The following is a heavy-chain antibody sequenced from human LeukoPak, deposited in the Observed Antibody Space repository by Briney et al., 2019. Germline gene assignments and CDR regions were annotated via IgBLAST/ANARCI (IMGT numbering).Heavy chain of an antibody. CDR1: GYTFTGYC. J-gene: IGHJ4*02. V-gene: IGHV1-2*04. D-gene: IGHD6-19*01. Sequence: ASVKVSCKASGYTFTGYCMHWVRQAPGQGLEWMGWINPNSGGTNYAQKFQGWVTMTRDTSISTAYMELSRLRSDDTAVYYCARGYSSGWYDRIFDYWGQGTLVTVSS. CDR3: ARGYSSGWYDRIFDY. CDR2: INPNSGGT.